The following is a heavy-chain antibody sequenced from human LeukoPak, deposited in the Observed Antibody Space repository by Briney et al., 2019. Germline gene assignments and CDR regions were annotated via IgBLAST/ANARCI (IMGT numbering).Heavy chain of an antibody. J-gene: IGHJ5*02. V-gene: IGHV3-7*01. D-gene: IGHD2-15*01. CDR1: GFTFSSYW. Sequence: GGSLRLSCAASGFTFSSYWMSWVRQAPGKGLEWVANIKQDGSEKYYVDSVKGRFTISRDNAKNSLYLQMNSLRAEDTAVYYCARDGGLGVNWFDPWGQGTLVTVSS. CDR2: IKQDGSEK. CDR3: ARDGGLGVNWFDP.